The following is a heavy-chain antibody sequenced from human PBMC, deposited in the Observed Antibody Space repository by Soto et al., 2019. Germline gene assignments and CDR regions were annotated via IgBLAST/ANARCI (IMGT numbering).Heavy chain of an antibody. D-gene: IGHD1-26*01. CDR2: ISAVNGNT. V-gene: IGHV1-3*01. Sequence: ASLKVSCKASGYTFTDYAIHWVRQAPGQRLEWMGWISAVNGNTKYSQRFQDRVTFTIDTSASAAYMELNSLTSEDTAVFYCGLYSRKYSGPGPSWGQGTLVTVSS. CDR1: GYTFTDYA. CDR3: GLYSRKYSGPGPS. J-gene: IGHJ5*02.